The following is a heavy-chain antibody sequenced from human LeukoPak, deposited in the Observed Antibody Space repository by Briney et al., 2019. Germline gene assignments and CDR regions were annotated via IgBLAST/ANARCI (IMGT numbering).Heavy chain of an antibody. CDR2: IDPSDSYT. CDR1: GYSFTSYW. CDR3: ARRGLGSDAFDI. V-gene: IGHV5-10-1*01. Sequence: GESLKISCKGSGYSFTSYWITWVRQMPGEGLEWMGRIDPSDSYTNYSPSFQGHVTISADKSISTAYLQWSSLKASDTAIYYCARRGLGSDAFDIWGQGTMVTVSS. J-gene: IGHJ3*02. D-gene: IGHD3/OR15-3a*01.